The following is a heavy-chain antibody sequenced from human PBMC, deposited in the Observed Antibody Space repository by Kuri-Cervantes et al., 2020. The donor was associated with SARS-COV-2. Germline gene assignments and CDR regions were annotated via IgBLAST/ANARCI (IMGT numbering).Heavy chain of an antibody. Sequence: GGSLRLSCAASGFTFSSYSMNWVRQAPGKGLEWVSYISSSSTIYYADPVKGRFTISRDNAKNSLYLQMNSLRAEDTAVYYCARGFPTVTTWLGYYYYGMDVWGQGTTVTVSS. J-gene: IGHJ6*02. CDR2: ISSSSTI. CDR1: GFTFSSYS. V-gene: IGHV3-48*01. D-gene: IGHD4-17*01. CDR3: ARGFPTVTTWLGYYYYGMDV.